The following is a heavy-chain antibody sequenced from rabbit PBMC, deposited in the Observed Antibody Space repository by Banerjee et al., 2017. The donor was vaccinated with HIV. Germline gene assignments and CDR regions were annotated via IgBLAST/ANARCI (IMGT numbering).Heavy chain of an antibody. CDR1: GFSFSSGYD. V-gene: IGHV1S40*01. J-gene: IGHJ2*01. CDR3: VRGSSYYNWAFDP. CDR2: IYSGDDRT. D-gene: IGHD8-1*01. Sequence: QSLEESGGDLVKPGASLTLTCTASGFSFSSGYDMCWVRQAPGKGLEWIGTIYSGDDRTYYASWAKGRFTISKTSSTTVTLQMTSLTAADTATYFCVRGSSYYNWAFDPWGQGTLVTVS.